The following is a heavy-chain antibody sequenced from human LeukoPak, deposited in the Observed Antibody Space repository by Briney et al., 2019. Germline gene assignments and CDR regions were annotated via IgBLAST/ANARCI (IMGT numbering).Heavy chain of an antibody. CDR1: GYTFTSYY. Sequence: ASVKVSCKASGYTFTSYYMHWVRQAPGQGLEWMGIINPSGGSTSYAQKLQGRVTMTTDTSTSTAYMELRSLRSDDTAVYYCARVYSSWPQNYFDYWGQGTLVTVSS. D-gene: IGHD6-13*01. J-gene: IGHJ4*02. V-gene: IGHV1-46*01. CDR3: ARVYSSWPQNYFDY. CDR2: INPSGGST.